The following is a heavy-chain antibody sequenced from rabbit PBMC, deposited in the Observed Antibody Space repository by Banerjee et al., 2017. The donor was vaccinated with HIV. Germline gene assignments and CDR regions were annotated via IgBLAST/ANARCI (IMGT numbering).Heavy chain of an antibody. D-gene: IGHD7-1*01. Sequence: QEQLVESGGGLVTLGGSLKLSCTASGIDFSSYGISWVRQAPGKGLEWIAYIGAGSSGSTYYASWAKGRFTISKTSSTTVTLQMTSLTAADTATYFCARYSTPDYYYNLWGPGTLVTVS. J-gene: IGHJ4*01. CDR3: ARYSTPDYYYNL. V-gene: IGHV1S45*01. CDR1: GIDFSSYG. CDR2: IGAGSSGST.